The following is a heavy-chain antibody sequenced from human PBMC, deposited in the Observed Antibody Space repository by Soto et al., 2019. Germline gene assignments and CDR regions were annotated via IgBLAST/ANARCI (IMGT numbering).Heavy chain of an antibody. V-gene: IGHV4-59*01. CDR1: GGSLSGYY. J-gene: IGHJ6*02. D-gene: IGHD5-18*01. CDR2: ISSSGST. Sequence: QVQLQESGPGLVKPSETLSLTCTVSGGSLSGYYWTWIRQHTGKGLEWIGYISSSGSTNYNPSLESRVTISVDTSKKPLSLELTSVTAEDTAVYFCVRESTAMLTEYYGMDVWGQGTPVTVSS. CDR3: VRESTAMLTEYYGMDV.